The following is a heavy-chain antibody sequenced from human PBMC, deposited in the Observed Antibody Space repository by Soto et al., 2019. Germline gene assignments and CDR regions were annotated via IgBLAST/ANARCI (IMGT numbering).Heavy chain of an antibody. CDR1: GGTLSNYG. D-gene: IGHD4-17*01. CDR3: ARGDATKIVVTTYYGMDV. Sequence: QVQLVQSGAEVKKPGSSVKDSCKASGGTLSNYGISWVRQAPGQGLEWMGGIIPVFGTANYAQKFQGGVTITADESTTAAYMVVSSLRADDTAVYYCARGDATKIVVTTYYGMDVWGQWTTVTVSS. V-gene: IGHV1-69*12. CDR2: IIPVFGTA. J-gene: IGHJ6*02.